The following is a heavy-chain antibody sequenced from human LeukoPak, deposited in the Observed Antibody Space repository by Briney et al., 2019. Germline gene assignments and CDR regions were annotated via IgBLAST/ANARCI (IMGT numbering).Heavy chain of an antibody. CDR2: VGTVGDI. Sequence: GGSLKLSCEASGLTFRTNDFHWVRQAPGKGLEWVSGVGTVGDIYYADSVRGRFTLSREDAKNSLFLQMNSLRVEDTAVYYCTRGHYLGFEPWGQGVLVTVSA. J-gene: IGHJ5*02. V-gene: IGHV3-13*01. D-gene: IGHD2/OR15-2a*01. CDR3: TRGHYLGFEP. CDR1: GLTFRTND.